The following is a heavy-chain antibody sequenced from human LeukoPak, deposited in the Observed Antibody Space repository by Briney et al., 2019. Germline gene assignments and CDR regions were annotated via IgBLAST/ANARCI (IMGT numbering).Heavy chain of an antibody. CDR3: ARDPRRWNYSDY. D-gene: IGHD2-15*01. CDR2: ISYDGSNK. V-gene: IGHV3-30-3*01. Sequence: GGSLRLSCAASGFTFSSYAMHWVRQAPGKGLEWVAVISYDGSNKYYADSVKGRFTISRDNSKNTLYLQMNSLRAEDTAVYYCARDPRRWNYSDYWGQGTLVTVSS. J-gene: IGHJ4*02. CDR1: GFTFSSYA.